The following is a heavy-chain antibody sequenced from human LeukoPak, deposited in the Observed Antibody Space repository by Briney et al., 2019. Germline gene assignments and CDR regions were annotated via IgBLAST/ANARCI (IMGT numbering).Heavy chain of an antibody. CDR3: ASHFRYDAFDI. CDR1: GYTFTSYD. Sequence: ASVKVSCKASGYTFTSYDINWVRQATGQGLEWMGWMNPNSGNTGYAQKFQGRVTITRNTSISTAYMELSCLRSEDTAVYYCASHFRYDAFDIWGQGTMVTVSS. CDR2: MNPNSGNT. J-gene: IGHJ3*02. D-gene: IGHD3-3*02. V-gene: IGHV1-8*03.